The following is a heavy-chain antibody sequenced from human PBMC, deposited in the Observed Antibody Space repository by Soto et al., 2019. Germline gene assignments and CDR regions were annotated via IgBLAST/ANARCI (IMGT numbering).Heavy chain of an antibody. Sequence: GASVKVSCKASGYTFTGYFMHWVRQAPGQGLEWVGIINTYAGSTSYAQRFQDRVTMTRDTSTSTAFMELTSLESADTAMYYCARAYDNDWRFPPDDWGQGTLVTVSS. CDR2: INTYAGST. CDR1: GYTFTGYF. D-gene: IGHD3-9*01. J-gene: IGHJ4*02. V-gene: IGHV1-46*01. CDR3: ARAYDNDWRFPPDD.